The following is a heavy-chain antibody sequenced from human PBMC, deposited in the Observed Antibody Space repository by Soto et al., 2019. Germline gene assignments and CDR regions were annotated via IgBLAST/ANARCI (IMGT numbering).Heavy chain of an antibody. Sequence: EVQVVESGGGLVKPGGSLRLSCTFTFSMYSMNWVRQAPGKGLEWVASISSGSAYIKYAESVKGRFTISRDNAKNSLHLQMNSLRAEDTAIYHCARDQGGSYDSWSDPWGQGTLVTVSS. CDR1: TFSMYS. J-gene: IGHJ5*02. CDR3: ARDQGGSYDSWSDP. D-gene: IGHD1-26*01. CDR2: ISSGSAYI. V-gene: IGHV3-21*06.